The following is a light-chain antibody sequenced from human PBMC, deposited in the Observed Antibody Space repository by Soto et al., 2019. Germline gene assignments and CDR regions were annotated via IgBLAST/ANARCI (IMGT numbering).Light chain of an antibody. J-gene: IGKJ1*01. CDR1: QNINAF. CDR2: AAS. CDR3: QQSYSTSWT. V-gene: IGKV1-39*01. Sequence: DIQMTQSPSSLSASLGDRVTITCRASQNINAFLHWYQQKXGQAPKLLIYAASRLQTGVPSRFTGSGSGTDFTLTISSLRPEDSATYFCQQSYSTSWTFGQGTKVEIK.